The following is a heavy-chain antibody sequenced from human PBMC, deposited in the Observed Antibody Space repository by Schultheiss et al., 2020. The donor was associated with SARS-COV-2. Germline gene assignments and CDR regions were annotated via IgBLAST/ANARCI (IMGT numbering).Heavy chain of an antibody. CDR3: ARWRHYDILTGYYEYFQH. V-gene: IGHV1-18*04. CDR2: ISAYNGKT. Sequence: ASVKVSCKASGYTFSSYGFSWVRQAPGQGLEWMGWISAYNGKTNYAQKLQGRVTVTTDTSTSTAYMELRSLRSDDTAVYYCARWRHYDILTGYYEYFQHWGQGTLVTVSS. J-gene: IGHJ1*01. CDR1: GYTFSSYG. D-gene: IGHD3-9*01.